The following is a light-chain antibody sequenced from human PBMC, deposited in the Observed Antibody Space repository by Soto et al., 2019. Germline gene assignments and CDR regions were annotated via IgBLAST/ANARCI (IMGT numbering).Light chain of an antibody. CDR3: HQYNGWPRT. CDR2: AAS. CDR1: QTVYSN. J-gene: IGKJ1*01. Sequence: EVVMTQSPVTLSVSPGETATLSCRASQTVYSNLAWYQQKPGQAPRLLIHAASTRASGVPARFSGGGSGTEFTLTITSLQSEDFAVYYCHQYNGWPRTFGQGTKVDIK. V-gene: IGKV3-15*01.